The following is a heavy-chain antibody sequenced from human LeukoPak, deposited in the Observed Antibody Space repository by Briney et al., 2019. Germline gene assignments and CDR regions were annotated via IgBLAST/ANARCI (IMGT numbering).Heavy chain of an antibody. Sequence: ASVKLSCKASGYTFIGYFLHWVRQAPGQVLGWMGWINPNSGDTYYQQRFQGRVTMTRDTSVSTAYMELSRLRSDDTAVYYCAIYCSGGSCYPSWGQGTLVTVSS. CDR2: INPNSGDT. V-gene: IGHV1-2*02. CDR3: AIYCSGGSCYPS. J-gene: IGHJ5*02. D-gene: IGHD2-15*01. CDR1: GYTFIGYF.